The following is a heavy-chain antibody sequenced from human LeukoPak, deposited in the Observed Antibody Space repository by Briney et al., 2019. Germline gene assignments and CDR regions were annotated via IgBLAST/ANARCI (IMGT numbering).Heavy chain of an antibody. CDR2: ISGSGGST. V-gene: IGHV3-23*01. Sequence: ETGGSLRLSCAASGFTFSSYAMSWVRQAPGKGLEWVSAISGSGGSTYYADSVKGRFTISRDNSKNTPYLQMNSLRAEDTAVYYCATVGSSSSVFDYWGQGTLVTVSS. CDR3: ATVGSSSSVFDY. CDR1: GFTFSSYA. D-gene: IGHD6-6*01. J-gene: IGHJ4*02.